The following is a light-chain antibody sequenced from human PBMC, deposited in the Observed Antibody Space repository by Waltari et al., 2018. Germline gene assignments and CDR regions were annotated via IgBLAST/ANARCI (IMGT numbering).Light chain of an antibody. CDR1: NICSKN. CDR2: DDG. Sequence: SYVLTQPPSVSVAPGQTARISCYGYNICSKNVHWYQQKPGQAPVLVVYDDGDRPSGIPERFSGSNSGNTATLTISRVDAGDEADYYCQVWDSGSDHYVFGTVTKVTVL. J-gene: IGLJ1*01. V-gene: IGLV3-21*02. CDR3: QVWDSGSDHYV.